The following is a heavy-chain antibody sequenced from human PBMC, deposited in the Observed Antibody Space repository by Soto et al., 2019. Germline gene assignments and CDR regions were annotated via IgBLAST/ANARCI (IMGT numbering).Heavy chain of an antibody. D-gene: IGHD6-19*01. CDR3: ARDFLSVAGLYYYGMDV. V-gene: IGHV1-69*06. J-gene: IGHJ6*02. Sequence: VASVKVSCKASGGTFSSYAISWVRQAPGQGLEWMGGIIPIFGTANYAQKFQGRVTITADKSTSTAYMELSGLRSEDTAVYYCARDFLSVAGLYYYGMDVWGQGTTVTVSS. CDR1: GGTFSSYA. CDR2: IIPIFGTA.